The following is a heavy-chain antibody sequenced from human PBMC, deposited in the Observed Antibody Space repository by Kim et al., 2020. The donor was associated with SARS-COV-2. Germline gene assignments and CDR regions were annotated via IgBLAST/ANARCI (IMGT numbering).Heavy chain of an antibody. CDR3: AREGIVRGAPLFDY. CDR2: IYYSGST. CDR1: GGSISSYY. J-gene: IGHJ4*02. D-gene: IGHD3-10*01. Sequence: SETLSLTCTVSGGSISSYYWSWIRQPPGKGLEWIGYIYYSGSTNYNPSLKSRVTISVDTSKNQFSLKLSSVTAADTAVYYCAREGIVRGAPLFDYWGQGTLVTVSS. V-gene: IGHV4-59*01.